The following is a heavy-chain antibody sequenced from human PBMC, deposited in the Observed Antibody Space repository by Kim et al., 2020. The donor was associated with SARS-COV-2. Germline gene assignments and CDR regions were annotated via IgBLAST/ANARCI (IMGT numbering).Heavy chain of an antibody. V-gene: IGHV4-39*07. D-gene: IGHD5-12*01. Sequence: SETLSLTCTVSGGSISSSSYYWGWIRQPPGKGLEWIGSIYYSGSTYYNPSLKSRVTISVDTSKNQFSLKLSSATAADTAVYYCAREMATVEGWFDPWGQGTLVTVSS. CDR3: AREMATVEGWFDP. CDR2: IYYSGST. CDR1: GGSISSSSYY. J-gene: IGHJ5*02.